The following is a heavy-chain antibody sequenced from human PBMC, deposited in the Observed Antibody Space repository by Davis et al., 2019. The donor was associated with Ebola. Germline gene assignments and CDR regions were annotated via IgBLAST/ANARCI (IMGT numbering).Heavy chain of an antibody. CDR3: ASGHTSGWYWFDP. CDR1: GGSISSYY. CDR2: IYYSGST. V-gene: IGHV4-59*01. D-gene: IGHD6-19*01. J-gene: IGHJ5*02. Sequence: PSETLSLTCTVSGGSISSYYWSWIRQPPGKGLEWIGYIYYSGSTDFNPSLKSRVTMSVDTSKNQFSLKLSSVTAADTAIYYCASGHTSGWYWFDPWGQGTLVTVSS.